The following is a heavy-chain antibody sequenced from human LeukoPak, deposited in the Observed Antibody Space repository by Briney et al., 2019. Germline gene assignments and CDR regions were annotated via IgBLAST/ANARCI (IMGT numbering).Heavy chain of an antibody. CDR1: GGSISSYS. J-gene: IGHJ3*02. CDR2: IYTSGST. CDR3: AREVGLYYDSSAAFDI. Sequence: SETLSLTCTVSGGSISSYSWSWIRQPAGKGLEWIGRIYTSGSTNYNPSLKSRVTMSVDTSKNQFSLKLSSVTAADTAVYYCAREVGLYYDSSAAFDIWGQGTMVTVSS. D-gene: IGHD3-22*01. V-gene: IGHV4-4*07.